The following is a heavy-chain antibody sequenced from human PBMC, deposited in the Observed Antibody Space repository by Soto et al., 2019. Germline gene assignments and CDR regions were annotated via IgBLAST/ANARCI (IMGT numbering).Heavy chain of an antibody. CDR3: VQRECSRGRCGL. CDR1: GFTLSTYA. CDR2: ISGSAVTT. D-gene: IGHD2-15*01. V-gene: IGHV3-23*01. Sequence: EVQLLESGGGLVQPGGSLRLSCAASGFTLSTYAMSWIRQTPEKGLEWVSAISGSAVTTYYADSVKGRFTISRDNSKDTRYLRMNSLRAEDTAVYYCVQRECSRGRCGLWGQGTLVTVSS. J-gene: IGHJ4*02.